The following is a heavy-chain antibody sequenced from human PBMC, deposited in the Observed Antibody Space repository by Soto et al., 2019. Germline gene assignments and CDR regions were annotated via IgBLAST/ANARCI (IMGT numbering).Heavy chain of an antibody. J-gene: IGHJ4*02. V-gene: IGHV3-33*01. Sequence: QVQLVESGGGVVQPGRSLRLSCAASGFTFSSYGMHWVRQAPGKGLEWVAVIWYDGSNKYYADSVKGRFTISRDNSKNTLYLQMNSLRAEDTAVYYCARGDDIVVVPADIQGVDYWGQGTLVTVSS. CDR3: ARGDDIVVVPADIQGVDY. D-gene: IGHD2-2*02. CDR2: IWYDGSNK. CDR1: GFTFSSYG.